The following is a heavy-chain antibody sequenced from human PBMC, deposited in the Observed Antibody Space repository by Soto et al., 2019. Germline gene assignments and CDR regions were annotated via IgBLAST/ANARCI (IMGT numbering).Heavy chain of an antibody. V-gene: IGHV3-23*01. J-gene: IGHJ5*02. Sequence: PGGSLRLSCAASGFTFSSYAMSWVRQAPGKGLEWVSAISGSGGSTYYADSVKGRFTISRDNSKNTLYLQMNSLRAEDTAVYYCAKARIAAAGGREDWFDPWGQGTLVTVSS. CDR1: GFTFSSYA. CDR2: ISGSGGST. CDR3: AKARIAAAGGREDWFDP. D-gene: IGHD6-13*01.